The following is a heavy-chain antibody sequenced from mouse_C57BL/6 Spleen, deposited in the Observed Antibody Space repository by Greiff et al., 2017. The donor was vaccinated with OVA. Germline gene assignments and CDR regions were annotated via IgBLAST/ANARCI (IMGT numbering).Heavy chain of an antibody. CDR3: ARDPPHYYGSSYGFAY. CDR1: GYSITSGYY. J-gene: IGHJ3*01. CDR2: ISYDGSN. V-gene: IGHV3-6*01. Sequence: EVQLQESGPGLVKPSQSLSLTCSVTGYSITSGYYWNWIRQFPGNKLEWMGYISYDGSNNYNPSLKNRISITRDTSKNQFFLKLNSVTTEDTATYDCARDPPHYYGSSYGFAYWGQGTLVTVSA. D-gene: IGHD1-1*01.